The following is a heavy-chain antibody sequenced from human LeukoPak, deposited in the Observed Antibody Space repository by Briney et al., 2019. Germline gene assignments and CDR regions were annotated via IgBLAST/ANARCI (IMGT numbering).Heavy chain of an antibody. CDR2: IINSGGAI. CDR1: GFNFSDFY. J-gene: IGHJ4*02. CDR3: ARVRSGYYFDY. D-gene: IGHD3-22*01. V-gene: IGHV3-11*01. Sequence: KPGESLRLSCAASGFNFSDFYIGWIRQAPGKGRQGISSIINSGGAIYYSDSVKGRFTMSRDNAKNSLFLQVDSLRAEDTALYYCARVRSGYYFDYWGQGTLVSVSS.